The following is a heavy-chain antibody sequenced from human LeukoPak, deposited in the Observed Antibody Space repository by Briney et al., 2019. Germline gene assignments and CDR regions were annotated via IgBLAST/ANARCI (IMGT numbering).Heavy chain of an antibody. CDR2: IYTSGST. Sequence: SETLSLTCTVSGGSTSTYYWSWIRQPAGKGLEWIGRIYTSGSTKYNPSLKSRVTMSVDTSKSQFSLKLSSVTAADTAVYYCARGGVSYALDIWGRGTMVTVSS. D-gene: IGHD3-10*01. J-gene: IGHJ3*02. CDR3: ARGGVSYALDI. V-gene: IGHV4-4*07. CDR1: GGSTSTYY.